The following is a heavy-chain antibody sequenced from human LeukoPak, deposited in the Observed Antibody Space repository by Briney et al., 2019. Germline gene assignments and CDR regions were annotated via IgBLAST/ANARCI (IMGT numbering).Heavy chain of an antibody. Sequence: ASVKVSCKASGYTFTSYGISWVRQAPGQGLEWMGWISAYNGNTNYAQKLQGRVTMTTDTSTSTAYMELRSLRSDDTAVYYCARVVIYYYDSSGYYDHWGQGTLVTVSS. J-gene: IGHJ4*02. CDR1: GYTFTSYG. CDR2: ISAYNGNT. D-gene: IGHD3-22*01. V-gene: IGHV1-18*01. CDR3: ARVVIYYYDSSGYYDH.